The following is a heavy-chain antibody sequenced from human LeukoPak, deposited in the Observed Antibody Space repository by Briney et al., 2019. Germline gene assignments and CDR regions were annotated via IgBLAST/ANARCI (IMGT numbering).Heavy chain of an antibody. CDR2: INPNSGGT. D-gene: IGHD2-2*03. Sequence: ASVKVSCKASGYTFTSYEINWVRQATGQGLEWMGWINPNSGGTNYAQKFQGRVTMTRDTSISTVYMELSRLRSDDTAVYYCARDGYCSSTSCSGVPKIWGQGTLVTVSS. CDR1: GYTFTSYE. CDR3: ARDGYCSSTSCSGVPKI. V-gene: IGHV1-2*02. J-gene: IGHJ4*02.